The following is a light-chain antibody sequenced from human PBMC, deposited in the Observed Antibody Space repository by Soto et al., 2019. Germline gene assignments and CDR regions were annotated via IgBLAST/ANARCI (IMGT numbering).Light chain of an antibody. Sequence: QSVLTQPPSVSAAPGRTVTISCSGSSSNIGNSFVSWYQQLPGTAPRLLIYDNNERPSGIPDRFSGSKSGTSATLGITGLQTGDEADYYCGAWDGGLSAFVFGTGTKPPS. J-gene: IGLJ1*01. CDR2: DNN. CDR1: SSNIGNSF. CDR3: GAWDGGLSAFV. V-gene: IGLV1-51*01.